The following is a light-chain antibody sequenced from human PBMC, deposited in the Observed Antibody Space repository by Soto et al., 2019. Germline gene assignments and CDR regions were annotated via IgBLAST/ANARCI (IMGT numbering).Light chain of an antibody. J-gene: IGKJ5*01. Sequence: DIQMTRSPSCLSASVGDTMTVTCRANQSITKSLNWYQQKPGAAPRLLIRAAYGLHSGVTSRLSGSGYGTDFSLNITGLQPEDFATYHCQQHKSITITVGPGTRLDIK. CDR3: QQHKSITIT. CDR2: AAY. CDR1: QSITKS. V-gene: IGKV1-39*01.